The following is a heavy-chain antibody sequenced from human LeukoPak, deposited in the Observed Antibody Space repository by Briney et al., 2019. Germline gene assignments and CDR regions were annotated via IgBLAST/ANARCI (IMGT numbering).Heavy chain of an antibody. J-gene: IGHJ4*02. Sequence: SETLSLTCTVSGGSINTYYWSWIRQPPGKGLEWIGNIYYRGSTNYNPSLKSRVTMSVDTSKNQFSLKLSSVTAADTAVYYCARVRGSWYFDYWGQGTLVTVSS. CDR2: IYYRGST. CDR1: GGSINTYY. V-gene: IGHV4-59*12. CDR3: ARVRGSWYFDY. D-gene: IGHD6-13*01.